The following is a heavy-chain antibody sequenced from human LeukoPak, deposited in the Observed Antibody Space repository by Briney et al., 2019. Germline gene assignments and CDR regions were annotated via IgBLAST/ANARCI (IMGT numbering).Heavy chain of an antibody. D-gene: IGHD2-21*01. V-gene: IGHV3-30*18. J-gene: IGHJ6*03. CDR3: AKVQFPGGYYYYMDV. CDR2: ISYDGSNK. CDR1: GFTFSSYG. Sequence: GGSLRLSCAASGFTFSSYGMHWVRQAPGKGLEWVAVISYDGSNKYYADSVKGRFTISRDNSKNTLYLQMNSLRAEDTAVYYCAKVQFPGGYYYYMDVWGKGTTVTVSS.